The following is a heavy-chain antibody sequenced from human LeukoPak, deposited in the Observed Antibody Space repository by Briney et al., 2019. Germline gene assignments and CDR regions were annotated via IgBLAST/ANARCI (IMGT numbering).Heavy chain of an antibody. V-gene: IGHV1-24*01. CDR1: GYTLTELS. CDR3: AARNVDFSNYYYYMDV. D-gene: IGHD4-17*01. J-gene: IGHJ6*03. CDR2: FDPEDGET. Sequence: ASVKVSCKVSGYTLTELSVHWVRQAPGKGLEWMGGFDPEDGETIYAQKFQGRVTMTEDTSTDTAYMELSSLRSEDTAVYYCAARNVDFSNYYYYMDVWGKGTTVTVSS.